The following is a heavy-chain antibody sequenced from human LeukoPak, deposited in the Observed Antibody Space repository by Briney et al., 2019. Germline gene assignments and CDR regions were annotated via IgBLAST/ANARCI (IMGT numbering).Heavy chain of an antibody. CDR1: GFIFSSYN. CDR2: ICTTSNYI. D-gene: IGHD2-2*01. CDR3: ARAGVCTTTSCDGGIDY. J-gene: IGHJ4*02. Sequence: GGSLRLSCAASGFIFSSYNMKWVRQAPGKGLEWVSFICTTSNYIYYADSVKGRLTSSRDNAKNSLYLQINSLRGEDAALYYCARAGVCTTTSCDGGIDYWGQGTLVTVSS. V-gene: IGHV3-21*06.